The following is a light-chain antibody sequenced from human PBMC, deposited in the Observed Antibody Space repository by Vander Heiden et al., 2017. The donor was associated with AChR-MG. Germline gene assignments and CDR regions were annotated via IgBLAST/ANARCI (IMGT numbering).Light chain of an antibody. CDR3: QQYNSYSWT. CDR1: PSISSW. Sequence: DIQRTKPPSTWSASVGDRLTITCRASPSISSWLAWYQQKPGKAPKLLIYKASSLESGVPSRFSGSGSGTEFTLTISSLQPDDFATYYCQQYNSYSWTFGQGTKVEIK. V-gene: IGKV1-5*03. CDR2: KAS. J-gene: IGKJ1*01.